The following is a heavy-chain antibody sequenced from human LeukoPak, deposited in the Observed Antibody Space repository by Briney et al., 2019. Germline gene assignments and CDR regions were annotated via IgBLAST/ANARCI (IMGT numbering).Heavy chain of an antibody. CDR1: GFTFNSYE. Sequence: GGSLRLSCAASGFTFNSYEMNWVRQAPGKGLAWVSYISSSGSTIYYADSVKGRFTISRDNAKNSLYLQMNSLRAEDTAVYYCARAGLGEFDYWGQGTLVTVSS. D-gene: IGHD3-10*01. CDR3: ARAGLGEFDY. J-gene: IGHJ4*02. V-gene: IGHV3-48*03. CDR2: ISSSGSTI.